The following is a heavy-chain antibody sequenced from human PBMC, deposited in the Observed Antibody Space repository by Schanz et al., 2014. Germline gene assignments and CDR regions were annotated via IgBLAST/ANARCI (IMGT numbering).Heavy chain of an antibody. CDR2: ISGSGGST. V-gene: IGHV3-23*04. J-gene: IGHJ3*02. Sequence: EVQLVESGGGLVQPGKSLRLSCTASGFNSDDYAMHWVRQAPGKGLEWVSAISGSGGSTYYADSVKGRFTISRDNSKNTLYLQMNSLRAEDTAVYYCAKGRFGELSAFDIWGQGTMVTVSS. CDR3: AKGRFGELSAFDI. D-gene: IGHD3-10*01. CDR1: GFNSDDYA.